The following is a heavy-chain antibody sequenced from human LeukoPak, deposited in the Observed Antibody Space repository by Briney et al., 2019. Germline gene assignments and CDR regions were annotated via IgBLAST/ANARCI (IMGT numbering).Heavy chain of an antibody. CDR3: ARDLGSGSYWSKKYYYYYGMDV. CDR1: GYTFTGYY. D-gene: IGHD3-10*01. V-gene: IGHV1-2*02. CDR2: INPNSGGT. J-gene: IGHJ6*02. Sequence: ASVKVSCKASGYTFTGYYMHWVRQAPGQGLEWMGWINPNSGGTNYAQKFQGRVTITRDTSISTAYMELSRLRSDDTAVYYCARDLGSGSYWSKKYYYYYGMDVWGQGTTVTVSS.